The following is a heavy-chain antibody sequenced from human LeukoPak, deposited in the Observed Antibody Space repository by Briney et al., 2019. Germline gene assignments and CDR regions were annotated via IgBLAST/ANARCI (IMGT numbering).Heavy chain of an antibody. D-gene: IGHD5-18*01. CDR3: ARVALGYRYDNWFDS. V-gene: IGHV3-48*02. CDR2: ISSSSSLI. Sequence: SGGSLRLSCAASGFTFSNYGMNWVRQAPGKGLEWISYISSSSSLIYYADSVKGRFTISRDNAKNSLYLQMNSLRDEDTAVYYCARVALGYRYDNWFDSWGQGTLVTVSS. CDR1: GFTFSNYG. J-gene: IGHJ5*01.